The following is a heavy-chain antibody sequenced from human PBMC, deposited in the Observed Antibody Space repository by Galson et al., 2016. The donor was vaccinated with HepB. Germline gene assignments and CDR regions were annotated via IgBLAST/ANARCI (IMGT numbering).Heavy chain of an antibody. CDR3: VRDLWGMDV. J-gene: IGHJ6*02. CDR2: INNKGDGT. Sequence: SLRLSCAASGFIFSTLAMHWVRRAPGKRLEYVSTINNKGDGTRYADSVKGRFTTSRDNSKNTLYLQMSSLRVEDTAVYYCVRDLWGMDVWGQGTTVTVSS. CDR1: GFIFSTLA. V-gene: IGHV3-64D*06.